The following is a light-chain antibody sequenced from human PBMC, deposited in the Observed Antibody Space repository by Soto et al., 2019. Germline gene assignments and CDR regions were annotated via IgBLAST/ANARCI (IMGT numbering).Light chain of an antibody. J-gene: IGKJ1*01. CDR2: GAS. CDR1: QSVSSSY. CDR3: QQYGSSAWT. V-gene: IGKV3-20*01. Sequence: EIVLTQSPGTLSLSPGERATLSCRASQSVSSSYLAWYQQKPGQAPRLLIYGASSRASGVPDRFSGSGSGTDFTLTFSRLEPEDFSVYYCQQYGSSAWTFGQRTKVEI.